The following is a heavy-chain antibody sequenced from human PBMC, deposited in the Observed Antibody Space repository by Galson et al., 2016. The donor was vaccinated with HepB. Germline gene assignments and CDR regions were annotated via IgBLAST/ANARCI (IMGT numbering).Heavy chain of an antibody. J-gene: IGHJ6*02. D-gene: IGHD5-12*01. Sequence: SETLSLTCTVSGGSISQSYWSWIRQPPGKGLEWIGYIHHTGSTNYNPSLKSRVTISVDTSRNSFFFEMTSVTATDTAIYYCTKAYSQNNDYNGFDVWGQGTSVTVSS. CDR1: GGSISQSY. V-gene: IGHV4-59*01. CDR3: TKAYSQNNDYNGFDV. CDR2: IHHTGST.